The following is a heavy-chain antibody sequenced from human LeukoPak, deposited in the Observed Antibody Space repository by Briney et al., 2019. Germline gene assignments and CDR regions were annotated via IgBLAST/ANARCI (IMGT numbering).Heavy chain of an antibody. CDR1: GGSFSGYY. J-gene: IGHJ5*02. V-gene: IGHV4-34*01. CDR3: AREVVGWFGELARPGQHLRGKNWFDP. D-gene: IGHD3-10*01. CDR2: INHSGST. Sequence: SETLSLTCAVYGGSFSGYYWSWIRQPPGKGLEWIGEINHSGSTNYNPSLKSRVTISVDTSKNQFSLKLSSVTAADTAVYYCAREVVGWFGELARPGQHLRGKNWFDPWGQGTLVTVSS.